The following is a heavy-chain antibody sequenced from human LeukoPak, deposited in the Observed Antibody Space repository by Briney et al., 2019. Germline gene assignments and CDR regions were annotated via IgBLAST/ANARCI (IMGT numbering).Heavy chain of an antibody. CDR2: IYYSGST. Sequence: SETLSLTCAVSVDSISRSSCYGGRIRQPPGKGLEWVGSIYYSGSTYYNPSLKSRVTISVDTSKNQFSLKRSYVTAADTAVYYCARQDNLAYCSGISCYDIDYWSRGTLVTVSS. V-gene: IGHV4-39*01. J-gene: IGHJ4*02. CDR3: ARQDNLAYCSGISCYDIDY. CDR1: VDSISRSSCY. D-gene: IGHD2-15*01.